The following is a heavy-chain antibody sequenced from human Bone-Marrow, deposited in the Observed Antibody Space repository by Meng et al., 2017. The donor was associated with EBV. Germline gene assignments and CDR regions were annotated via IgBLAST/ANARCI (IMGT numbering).Heavy chain of an antibody. V-gene: IGHV4-4*02. Sequence: HVERQESGPGLVKPSGTLSLTCAVPGASISSGYWWTWVRQPPGKGLEWIGEVSHSGSTNYNPSLKSRVTISVDTSKNQFSLKLSSVTAADTAVYYCARSPPGLGRIRFHYFDYWGQGTLVTVSS. CDR1: GASISSGYW. CDR2: VSHSGST. D-gene: IGHD3-10*01. J-gene: IGHJ4*02. CDR3: ARSPPGLGRIRFHYFDY.